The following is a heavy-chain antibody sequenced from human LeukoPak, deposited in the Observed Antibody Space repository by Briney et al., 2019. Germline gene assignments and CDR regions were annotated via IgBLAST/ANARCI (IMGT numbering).Heavy chain of an antibody. Sequence: GGSLRLSCTASGLTFSTSGFNWVRQAPGKGLEWVASIGPTGFDRYHADSIKGRFTISRDNANNFLYLQMNSLRAEDTAVYYCATETNGRHYDYWGQGTLLTVSS. CDR3: ATETNGRHYDY. J-gene: IGHJ4*02. V-gene: IGHV3-21*06. D-gene: IGHD1-14*01. CDR1: GLTFSTSG. CDR2: IGPTGFDR.